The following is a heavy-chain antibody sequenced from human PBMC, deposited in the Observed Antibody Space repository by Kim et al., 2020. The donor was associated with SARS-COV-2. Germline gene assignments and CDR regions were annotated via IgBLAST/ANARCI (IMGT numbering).Heavy chain of an antibody. CDR2: IFYTGKT. CDR3: ARLPDINGWPFDY. J-gene: IGHJ4*02. V-gene: IGHV4-59*08. CDR1: GASVGSDY. D-gene: IGHD6-19*01. Sequence: SETLSLTCTVSGASVGSDYWTWIRQPPGWGLEWIGYIFYTGKTSYNPSLKSRVSLSLDTSRNQFSMKLHSVTAADTAVYFCARLPDINGWPFDYWAQGT.